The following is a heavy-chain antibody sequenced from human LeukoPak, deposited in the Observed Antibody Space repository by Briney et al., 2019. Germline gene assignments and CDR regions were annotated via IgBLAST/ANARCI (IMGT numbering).Heavy chain of an antibody. CDR1: GFNLNSYM. Sequence: GGSLRLSCAASGFNLNSYMLNWVRQAPGKGLEWVSSISSTGSYIYYADSVKGRFTISRDNPGNVMYLQMDSLRAEDTAVYYCTRVAQSGPTGWFDPWGQGTLVTVHS. J-gene: IGHJ5*02. D-gene: IGHD1-1*01. CDR3: TRVAQSGPTGWFDP. CDR2: ISSTGSYI. V-gene: IGHV3-21*01.